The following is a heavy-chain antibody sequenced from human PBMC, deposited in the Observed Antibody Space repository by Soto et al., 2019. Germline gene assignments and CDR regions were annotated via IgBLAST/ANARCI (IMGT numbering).Heavy chain of an antibody. CDR3: ARPSGYCISTSCYKAPFDI. CDR1: GYNFANYW. Sequence: GESLKISCKGSGYNFANYWIGWVRQVSGKGLEWMGIIRPSNSDTQYSPAFQGQVTISADKSISTAYLQWASLKASDTTIYYCARPSGYCISTSCYKAPFDIWGQGTMVTVSS. D-gene: IGHD2-2*02. V-gene: IGHV5-51*01. J-gene: IGHJ3*02. CDR2: IRPSNSDT.